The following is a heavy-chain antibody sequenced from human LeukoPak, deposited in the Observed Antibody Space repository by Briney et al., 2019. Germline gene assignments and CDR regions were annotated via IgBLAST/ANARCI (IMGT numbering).Heavy chain of an antibody. CDR2: ISYDGSNK. CDR1: GFTFSSYA. CDR3: AAIAARHY. J-gene: IGHJ4*02. V-gene: IGHV3-30-3*01. D-gene: IGHD6-6*01. Sequence: GRSLRLSCAASGFTFSSYAMHWVRQAPGKGLEWVAVISYDGSNKYYADSVKGRFTISRDNSQNTLYLQMNSLRAEDTAVYYCAAIAARHYWGQGTLVTVSS.